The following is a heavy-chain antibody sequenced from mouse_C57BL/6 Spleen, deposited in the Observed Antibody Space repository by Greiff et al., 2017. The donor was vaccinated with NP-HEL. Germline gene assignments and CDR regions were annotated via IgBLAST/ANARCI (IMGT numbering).Heavy chain of an antibody. Sequence: QVQLQQSGAELVRPGSSVKLSCKASGYTFTSYWMHWVKQRPIQGLEWIGNIDPSDSETHYNQKFKDKATLTVDKSSSTAYMQLSSLTSEDSAVYYCARGPYGRYLDYWGQGTTLTVSS. CDR3: ARGPYGRYLDY. CDR2: IDPSDSET. V-gene: IGHV1-52*01. D-gene: IGHD1-1*01. J-gene: IGHJ2*01. CDR1: GYTFTSYW.